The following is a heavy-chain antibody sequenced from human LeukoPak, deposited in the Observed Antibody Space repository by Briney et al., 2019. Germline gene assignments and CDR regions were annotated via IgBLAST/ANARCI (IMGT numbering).Heavy chain of an antibody. CDR3: ARVEGIPGRWSTGAFDI. CDR2: IKQDGSEK. CDR1: GFTFSSYW. Sequence: PGGSLRLSCAASGFTFSSYWMSWVRQAPGKGLEWVANIKQDGSEKYYVDSVKGRFTNSRDNAKNSLYLQMNSLRAEDTAVYYCARVEGIPGRWSTGAFDIWGQGTMVTVSS. V-gene: IGHV3-7*01. J-gene: IGHJ3*02. D-gene: IGHD4-23*01.